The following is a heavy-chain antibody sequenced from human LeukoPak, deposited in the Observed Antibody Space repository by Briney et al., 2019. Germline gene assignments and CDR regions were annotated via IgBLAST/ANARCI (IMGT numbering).Heavy chain of an antibody. Sequence: GGSLRLSCAASGFTFRRYGMHWVRQAPAKGLEWVTAISYDGSNKYYADSVKGRFTISRDNSKNTLYLQMNSLRAEDTAVYYCAKDGGGYYPSYYYYMDVWGKGTTVTISS. CDR2: ISYDGSNK. D-gene: IGHD3-22*01. CDR3: AKDGGGYYPSYYYYMDV. CDR1: GFTFRRYG. V-gene: IGHV3-30*04. J-gene: IGHJ6*03.